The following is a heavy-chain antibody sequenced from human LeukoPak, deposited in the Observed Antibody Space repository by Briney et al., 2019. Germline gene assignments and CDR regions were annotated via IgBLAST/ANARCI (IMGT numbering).Heavy chain of an antibody. J-gene: IGHJ4*02. D-gene: IGHD3-16*01. CDR1: GGSISSYF. CDR2: IYYNGIT. CDR3: ARDSGFGEPFDY. Sequence: SETLSLTCTVSGGSISSYFWSWIRQPPGKGLEWIGYIYYNGITNYNPSLESRVTMSVDTSNNQFSLKLTSVTAADSAVYFCARDSGFGEPFDYWGQGTLVTVSS. V-gene: IGHV4-59*12.